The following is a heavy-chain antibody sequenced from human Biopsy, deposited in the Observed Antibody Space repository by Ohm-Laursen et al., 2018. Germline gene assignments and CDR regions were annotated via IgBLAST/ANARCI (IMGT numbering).Heavy chain of an antibody. CDR2: INHRGFT. D-gene: IGHD2/OR15-2a*01. Sequence: TLSLTCAVYGGSLSGYYWNWIRQSPGKGLEGIGEINHRGFTSNNPALKSRVTISVDTSKNQFPLKLGSVTAADTAVYYCAKNLAVSSYALDIWGQGTMVTVSS. CDR1: GGSLSGYY. V-gene: IGHV4-34*01. CDR3: AKNLAVSSYALDI. J-gene: IGHJ3*02.